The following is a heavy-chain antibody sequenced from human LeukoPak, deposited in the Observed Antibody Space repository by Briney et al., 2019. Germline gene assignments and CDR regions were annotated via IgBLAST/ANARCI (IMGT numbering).Heavy chain of an antibody. CDR1: GFTFSSYW. J-gene: IGHJ4*02. V-gene: IGHV3-74*01. CDR2: INSDGSST. D-gene: IGHD4-17*01. Sequence: PGGSLRLSCAASGFTFSSYWMHWVRQAPGKGLVWVSRINSDGSSTSYADSVKGRFTISRDNAKNSLYLQMNSLRAEDMALYYCAKDSEDGDYLGVFDYWGQGTLVTVSS. CDR3: AKDSEDGDYLGVFDY.